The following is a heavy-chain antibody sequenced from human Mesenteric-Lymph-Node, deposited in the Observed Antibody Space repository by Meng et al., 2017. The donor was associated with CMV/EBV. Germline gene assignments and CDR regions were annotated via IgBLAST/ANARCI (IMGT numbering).Heavy chain of an antibody. CDR1: GFTFSTYS. CDR3: ARVESSGYYYETYYFDY. CDR2: ISSSSSTI. D-gene: IGHD3-22*01. V-gene: IGHV3-48*04. Sequence: GESLKISCAASGFTFSTYSMNWVRQAPGKGLEWVSYISSSSSTIYYADSVKGRFTISRDNAKNSLYLQMNSLRAEDTAVYYCARVESSGYYYETYYFDYWGQGTLVTVSS. J-gene: IGHJ4*02.